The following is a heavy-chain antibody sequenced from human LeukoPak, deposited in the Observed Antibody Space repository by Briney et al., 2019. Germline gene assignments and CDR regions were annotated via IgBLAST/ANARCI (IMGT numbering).Heavy chain of an antibody. Sequence: GASVKVSCKASGYTFTSYAIHWVRQAPGQRLEWLGWINGGNGNTKYSQKFQGRVTITRDTSASTAYMELSSLRSEDTAVYYCARDLTMIRGAAFYYYYGMDVWGKGTTVTVSS. CDR2: INGGNGNT. J-gene: IGHJ6*04. CDR1: GYTFTSYA. D-gene: IGHD3-10*01. V-gene: IGHV1-3*01. CDR3: ARDLTMIRGAAFYYYYGMDV.